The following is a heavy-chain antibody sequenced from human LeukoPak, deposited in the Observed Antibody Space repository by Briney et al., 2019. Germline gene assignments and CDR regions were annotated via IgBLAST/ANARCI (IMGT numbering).Heavy chain of an antibody. V-gene: IGHV3-74*01. Sequence: GGSLRLSCAASGFTFSNYWMHWVRQGPGKGLVWVSRINSYGNTTTYADSVKGRFTISRDNAKNSLYLQMNSLRAEDTAVYYCARAAAGLDSFDYWGQGTLVTVSS. CDR3: ARAAAGLDSFDY. J-gene: IGHJ4*02. CDR2: INSYGNTT. CDR1: GFTFSNYW. D-gene: IGHD6-13*01.